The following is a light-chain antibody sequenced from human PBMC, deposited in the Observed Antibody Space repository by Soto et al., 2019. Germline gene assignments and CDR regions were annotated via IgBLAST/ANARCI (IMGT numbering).Light chain of an antibody. CDR3: QQSETYPLT. J-gene: IGKJ5*01. V-gene: IGKV1-5*01. CDR2: DAY. CDR1: QTISTW. Sequence: DIQMTQSPSTLSASVGDRVTITCRASQTISTWLAWYQHKPGKAPNLLIYDAYTLMSGVQSRFSGSGSGTEFTLTISSLQPGDFATYYCQQSETYPLTFGQGTRLEIK.